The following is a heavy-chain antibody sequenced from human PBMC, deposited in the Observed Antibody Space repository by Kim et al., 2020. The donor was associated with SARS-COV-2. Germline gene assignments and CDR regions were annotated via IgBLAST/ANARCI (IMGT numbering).Heavy chain of an antibody. CDR2: IIPIFGTA. Sequence: SVKVSCKASGGTFSSYAISWVRQAPGQGLEWMGGIIPIFGTANYAQKFQGRVTITADESTSTAYMELSSLRSEDTAVYYCAREEAMVTYDYYYGMDVWGQGTTVTVSS. D-gene: IGHD5-18*01. CDR3: AREEAMVTYDYYYGMDV. J-gene: IGHJ6*02. CDR1: GGTFSSYA. V-gene: IGHV1-69*13.